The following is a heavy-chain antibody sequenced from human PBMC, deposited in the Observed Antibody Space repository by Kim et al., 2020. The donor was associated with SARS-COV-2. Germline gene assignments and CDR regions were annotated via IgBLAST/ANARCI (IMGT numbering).Heavy chain of an antibody. D-gene: IGHD2-15*01. J-gene: IGHJ4*02. CDR1: GGSISSGGYY. CDR3: ARVYGSNYYFDY. Sequence: SETLSLTCTVSGGSISSGGYYWSWIRQHPGKGLEWIGYIYYSGSTYYNPSLKSRVTISVDTSKNQFSLKLSSVTAADTAVNYCARVYGSNYYFDYWGQGTLVTVSS. CDR2: IYYSGST. V-gene: IGHV4-31*03.